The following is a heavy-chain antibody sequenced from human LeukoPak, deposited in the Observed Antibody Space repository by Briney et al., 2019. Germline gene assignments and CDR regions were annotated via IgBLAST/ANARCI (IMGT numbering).Heavy chain of an antibody. CDR3: ARDSPRGWLTVDY. Sequence: PMASVKVSCKASGYTFSSHYMHWVRQAPGQGLEWMGVISPSGDATLYAQKFQGRVTMTRDTSTSTLYMDLNSLRSEDTAVYFCARDSPRGWLTVDYWGQGTLVTVSS. J-gene: IGHJ4*02. CDR2: ISPSGDAT. V-gene: IGHV1-46*01. CDR1: GYTFSSHY. D-gene: IGHD5-12*01.